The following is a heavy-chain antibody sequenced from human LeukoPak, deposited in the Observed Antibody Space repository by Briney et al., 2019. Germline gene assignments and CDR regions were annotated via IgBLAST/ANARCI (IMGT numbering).Heavy chain of an antibody. D-gene: IGHD3-10*01. CDR3: VRYYYVSGSYSYFDY. CDR2: IYYSGST. J-gene: IGHJ4*02. V-gene: IGHV4-59*12. Sequence: SETLSLTCTVSGGSISSYYWSWIRQPPGEGLEWIGYIYYSGSTNYNPSLKSRVTISVDTSKNQFSLKLSSVTAADTAVYYCVRYYYVSGSYSYFDYWGQGTLVTVSS. CDR1: GGSISSYY.